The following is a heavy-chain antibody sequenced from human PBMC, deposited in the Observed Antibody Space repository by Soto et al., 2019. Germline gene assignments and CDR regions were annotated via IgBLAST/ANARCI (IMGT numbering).Heavy chain of an antibody. CDR1: GFGVSNNY. CDR2: INSGGNT. J-gene: IGHJ4*02. CDR3: AAEIYSGGDCCHFDS. V-gene: IGHV3-53*01. Sequence: GGSLRLSCAASGFGVSNNYMSWVRQAPGKGLEWVSTINSGGNTYYADSVKGRFTISRDNSKNTLYLQMNSLRAEDTAIYYCAAEIYSGGDCCHFDSWGQGTLVTVSS. D-gene: IGHD2-21*02.